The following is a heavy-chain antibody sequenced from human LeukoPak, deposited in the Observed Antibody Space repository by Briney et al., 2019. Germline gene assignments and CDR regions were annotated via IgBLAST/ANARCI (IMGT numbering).Heavy chain of an antibody. V-gene: IGHV4-39*01. CDR3: ARGDPVEAAGYSSGYFDY. CDR1: GGSISSSSYY. D-gene: IGHD6-19*01. CDR2: IYYSGST. J-gene: IGHJ4*02. Sequence: SETLSLTCTVSGGSISSSSYYWGWIRQPPGKGLEWIGSIYYSGSTYYNPSLKSRVTISVDTSKTQFSLKLSSVTAADTAVYYCARGDPVEAAGYSSGYFDYWGQGTLVTVSS.